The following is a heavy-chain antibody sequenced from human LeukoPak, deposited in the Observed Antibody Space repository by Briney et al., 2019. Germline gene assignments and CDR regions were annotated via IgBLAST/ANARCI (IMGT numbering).Heavy chain of an antibody. CDR2: TYYRSKWYN. CDR3: AREGGRGYSYGYQPKYYYYYYYMDV. CDR1: GDSVSSNSAA. V-gene: IGHV6-1*01. D-gene: IGHD5-18*01. J-gene: IGHJ6*03. Sequence: SQTLSLTCAISGDSVSSNSAAWNWIRQSPSRGLEWLGRTYYRSKWYNDYAVSVKGRITINPDTSKNQFSLQLNSVTPEDTAVYYCAREGGRGYSYGYQPKYYYYYYYMDVRGKGTTVTVSS.